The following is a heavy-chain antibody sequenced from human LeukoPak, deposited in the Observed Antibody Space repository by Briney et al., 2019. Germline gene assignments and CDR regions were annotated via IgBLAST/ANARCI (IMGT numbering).Heavy chain of an antibody. D-gene: IGHD3-3*01. Sequence: SQTLSLTCTVSGGSISSGGYYWSWIRQHPGKGLEWIGYIYYSGSTYYNPSLKSRVTISVDTSKNQFSLKLSSVTAADTAVYYCARGIRDERLLEWLLWFDPWGQGTLVTVSS. CDR1: GGSISSGGYY. CDR3: ARGIRDERLLEWLLWFDP. J-gene: IGHJ5*02. CDR2: IYYSGST. V-gene: IGHV4-31*03.